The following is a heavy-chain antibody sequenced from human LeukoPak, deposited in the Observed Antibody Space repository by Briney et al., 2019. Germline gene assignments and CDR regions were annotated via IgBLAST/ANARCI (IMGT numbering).Heavy chain of an antibody. J-gene: IGHJ4*02. D-gene: IGHD6-19*01. CDR1: GFTFDDYA. CDR2: ISWDGNST. CDR3: AKGRSIAVADTAFDY. Sequence: GGSLRLSCAASGFTFDDYAMYWVRQAPGKGLEWVSLISWDGNSTYYADSVKGRFTISRDNSKNTLYLQMNSLRAEDTAVYYCAKGRSIAVADTAFDYWGQGTLVTVSS. V-gene: IGHV3-43D*04.